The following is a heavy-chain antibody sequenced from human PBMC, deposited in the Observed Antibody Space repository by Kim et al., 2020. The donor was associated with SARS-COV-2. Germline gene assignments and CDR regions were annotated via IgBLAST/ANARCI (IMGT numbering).Heavy chain of an antibody. V-gene: IGHV4-39*01. CDR2: IYYGGRT. D-gene: IGHD1-26*01. CDR1: GDSISSSSYY. CDR3: ARPHVGMTSPFDS. J-gene: IGHJ4*02. Sequence: SETLSLTCSVSGDSISSSSYYWGWIRQPPGKGLEWIGNIYYGGRTYYNPSLKSRVTLSVDTSKNQFSVRLRSVTAADTAVYYCARPHVGMTSPFDSWGQGTLVTVSS.